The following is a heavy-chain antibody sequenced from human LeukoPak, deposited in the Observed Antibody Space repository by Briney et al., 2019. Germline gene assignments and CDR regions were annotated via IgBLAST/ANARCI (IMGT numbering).Heavy chain of an antibody. D-gene: IGHD2-21*02. CDR3: ARRDCGGDCSSSYYYYYGMDV. V-gene: IGHV1-18*01. CDR2: ISADNGNT. J-gene: IGHJ6*02. CDR1: GYTFTSYG. Sequence: GASVKVSCKASGYTFTSYGISWVRQAPGQGLEWMGCISADNGNTNYAQKFQGRVTMTTETSTSTAYMELRSLRSEDTAVYYCARRDCGGDCSSSYYYYYGMDVWGQGTTVTVSS.